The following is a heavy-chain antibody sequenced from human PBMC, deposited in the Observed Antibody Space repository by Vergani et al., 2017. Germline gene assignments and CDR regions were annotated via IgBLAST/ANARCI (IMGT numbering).Heavy chain of an antibody. V-gene: IGHV1-46*01. Sequence: QVQLVQSGAEVKKPGASVKVSCKASGYPFTSYYMHWVRQAPGQGLEWMGIINPSGGSTSYAQKFQGRVTMTRDTSTSTVYMELSSLRSEDTAVYYCARDGRQQLVDDAFDIWGQGTMVTVSS. D-gene: IGHD6-13*01. CDR2: INPSGGST. CDR3: ARDGRQQLVDDAFDI. J-gene: IGHJ3*02. CDR1: GYPFTSYY.